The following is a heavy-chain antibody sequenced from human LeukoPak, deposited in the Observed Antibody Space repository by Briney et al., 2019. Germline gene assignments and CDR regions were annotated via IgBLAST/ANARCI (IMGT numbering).Heavy chain of an antibody. J-gene: IGHJ5*02. CDR1: GGSFNNYY. V-gene: IGHV4-59*08. CDR3: ARGRATGYYYWFEP. Sequence: SETLSLTCSVSGGSFNNYYWNWIRQAPGKGLEWIGYIDDSGNTNFNPSLKSRVSIFVDASKKHFSLKLTSVTAADSAVYYCARGRATGYYYWFEPWGQGTQVSVSP. D-gene: IGHD3-9*01. CDR2: IDDSGNT.